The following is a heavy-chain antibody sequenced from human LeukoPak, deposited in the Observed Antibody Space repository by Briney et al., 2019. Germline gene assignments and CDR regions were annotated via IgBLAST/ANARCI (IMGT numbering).Heavy chain of an antibody. Sequence: ASVKVSCKASGYTFTSYDINWVRQAPGQGLEWMGWMNPNSGNTGYAQKFQGRVTMTRNTSISTAYMELSSLRSEDTAVYYCARGPFHIVVVPAHGMDVWGQGTTVTVSS. CDR1: GYTFTSYD. D-gene: IGHD2-2*01. CDR2: MNPNSGNT. J-gene: IGHJ6*02. CDR3: ARGPFHIVVVPAHGMDV. V-gene: IGHV1-8*01.